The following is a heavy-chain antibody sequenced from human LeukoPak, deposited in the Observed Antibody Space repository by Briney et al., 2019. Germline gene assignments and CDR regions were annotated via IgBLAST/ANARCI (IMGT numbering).Heavy chain of an antibody. D-gene: IGHD4-17*01. Sequence: GGSLRLSCAASGFTFSTYSMHWVRQAPGKGLEWVSYISSSSNIMNYADSVKGRFTTSRDNAKNSLYLQMNSLRAEDTAVYYCAKDPQNFYGDHFDYWGQGTLVTVSS. V-gene: IGHV3-48*01. J-gene: IGHJ4*02. CDR3: AKDPQNFYGDHFDY. CDR1: GFTFSTYS. CDR2: ISSSSNIM.